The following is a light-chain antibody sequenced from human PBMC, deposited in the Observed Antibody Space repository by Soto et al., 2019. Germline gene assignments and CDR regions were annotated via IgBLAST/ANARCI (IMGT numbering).Light chain of an antibody. Sequence: QSALTQPASMSGSPGESITISCSGSSSDIGSYDVVSWYQQLPGNAPKLIIYKVNERPSGISNRFSGSKSGNTASLTISGLQGEDEALYCGCSYVGSSVLAFGGGTKLTVL. V-gene: IGLV2-23*02. CDR2: KVN. J-gene: IGLJ3*02. CDR1: SSDIGSYDV. CDR3: CSYVGSSVLA.